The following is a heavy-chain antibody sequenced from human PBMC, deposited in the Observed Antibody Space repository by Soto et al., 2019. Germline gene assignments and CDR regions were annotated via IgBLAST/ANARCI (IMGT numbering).Heavy chain of an antibody. J-gene: IGHJ6*03. Sequence: PGESLKISCKGSGYSFTSYWIGWVRQMPGKGLEWMGIIYPGDSDTRYSPSFQGQVTISADKSISTAYLQWSSLKASDTAMYYCARHILGYCSGGSCYSNYYYYMDVWGKGTTVTVSS. V-gene: IGHV5-51*01. CDR2: IYPGDSDT. D-gene: IGHD2-15*01. CDR3: ARHILGYCSGGSCYSNYYYYMDV. CDR1: GYSFTSYW.